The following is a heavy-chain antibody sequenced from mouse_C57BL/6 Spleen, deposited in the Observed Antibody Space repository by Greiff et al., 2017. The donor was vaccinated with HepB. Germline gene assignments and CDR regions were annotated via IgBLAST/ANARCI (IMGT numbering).Heavy chain of an antibody. V-gene: IGHV1-53*01. CDR2: INPSNGGT. J-gene: IGHJ4*01. CDR1: GYTFTSYW. CDR3: ARHSSGYHAMDY. D-gene: IGHD3-2*02. Sequence: QVQLKEPGTELVKPGASVKLSCKASGYTFTSYWMHWVKQRPGQGLEWIGNINPSNGGTNYNEKFKSKATLTVDKSSSTAYMQLSSLTSEDSAVYYCARHSSGYHAMDYWGQGTSVTVSS.